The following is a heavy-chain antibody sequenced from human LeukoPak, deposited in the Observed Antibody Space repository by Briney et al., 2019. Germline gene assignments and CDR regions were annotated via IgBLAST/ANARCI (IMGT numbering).Heavy chain of an antibody. CDR2: IYYSGST. J-gene: IGHJ3*02. V-gene: IGHV4-39*01. CDR3: ARQYYDILTSVLDAFDI. D-gene: IGHD3-9*01. CDR1: GGSISSSSYY. Sequence: PSETLSLTCTVSGGSISSSSYYWGWIRQPPGKGLEWIGSIYYSGSTYYNPSLKSRVTISVDTSKNQFSLKLSSVTAADTAVYYCARQYYDILTSVLDAFDIWGQGTMVTVSS.